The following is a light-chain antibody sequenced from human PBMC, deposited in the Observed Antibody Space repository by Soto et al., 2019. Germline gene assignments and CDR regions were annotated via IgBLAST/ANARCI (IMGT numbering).Light chain of an antibody. V-gene: IGKV3-20*01. CDR1: QSFSSSY. CDR3: QQYGSSPRIT. CDR2: AAS. Sequence: EIVLTQSPGTLSLLPGERATLSCRASQSFSSSYQQNPGQAPRLLIYAASSRATGSPDRFSCSVSWTDFTLTISRLEPEDFAVSYRQQYGSSPRITVGPGTKVDI. J-gene: IGKJ3*01.